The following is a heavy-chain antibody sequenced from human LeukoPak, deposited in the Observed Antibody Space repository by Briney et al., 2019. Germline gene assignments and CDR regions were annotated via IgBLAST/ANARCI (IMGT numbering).Heavy chain of an antibody. CDR1: GGSISSGDYY. Sequence: SQTLSLTCTVSGGSISSGDYYWSWIRQPPGKGLEWIGYIYYSGSTYYNPSLKSRVTISVDTSKNQFSLKLSSVTAADTAVYHCARDESDYDILTGYQNYYYGMDVWGKGTTVTVSS. J-gene: IGHJ6*04. D-gene: IGHD3-9*01. CDR2: IYYSGST. CDR3: ARDESDYDILTGYQNYYYGMDV. V-gene: IGHV4-30-4*01.